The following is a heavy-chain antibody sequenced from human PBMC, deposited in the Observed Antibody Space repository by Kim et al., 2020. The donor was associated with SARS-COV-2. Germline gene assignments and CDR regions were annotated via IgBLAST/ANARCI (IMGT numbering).Heavy chain of an antibody. J-gene: IGHJ4*02. D-gene: IGHD2-15*01. Sequence: GGSLRLSCAASGFTFSSYAMSWVRQAPGKGLEWVSAISGSGGSTYYADSVKGRFTISRDNSKNTLYLQMNSLRAEDTAVYYCAKDVVVVAATPSASYYWGQGTLVTVSS. V-gene: IGHV3-23*01. CDR1: GFTFSSYA. CDR2: ISGSGGST. CDR3: AKDVVVVAATPSASYY.